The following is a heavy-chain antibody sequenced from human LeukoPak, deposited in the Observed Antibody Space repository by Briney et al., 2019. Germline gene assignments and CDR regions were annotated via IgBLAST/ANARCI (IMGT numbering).Heavy chain of an antibody. CDR2: ISSNGGGA. D-gene: IGHD3-9*01. Sequence: QTGGSLRLSCAASGFTFSSYSMHWVRQAPGKGLEYVSAISSNGGGAFYADSVKGRFTISRDNSKNTLYLQMNSLRAEDTAIYYCAKEEYFDWLSGFDYWGQGTLVTVSS. CDR3: AKEEYFDWLSGFDY. CDR1: GFTFSSYS. V-gene: IGHV3-64*02. J-gene: IGHJ4*02.